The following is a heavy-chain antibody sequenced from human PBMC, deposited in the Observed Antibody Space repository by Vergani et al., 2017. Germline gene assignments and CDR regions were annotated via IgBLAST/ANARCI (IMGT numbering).Heavy chain of an antibody. CDR3: ARVRSTYFDC. CDR2: IKQDGSEK. J-gene: IGHJ4*02. CDR1: GFTFSCYS. Sequence: EVQPVESGGGLVKRGGSLRLSRAASGFTFSCYSMNWVRQAPGKGREWVANIKQDGSEKYYVDSVKGRFTISRDNAKNSLYLQMNSLRAENTAVYYCARVRSTYFDCWSEGCLVTVSS. D-gene: IGHD2-2*01. V-gene: IGHV3-7*01.